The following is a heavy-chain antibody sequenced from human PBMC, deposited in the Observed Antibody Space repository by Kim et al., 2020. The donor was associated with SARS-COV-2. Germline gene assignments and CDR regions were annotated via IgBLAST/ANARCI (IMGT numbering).Heavy chain of an antibody. J-gene: IGHJ4*02. CDR3: ARGGDDYCNYFDY. Sequence: AQKGEGTATITADDSTSTAYMELSSLGSEDAAVYYCARGGDDYCNYFDYWGQGTLVTVSS. D-gene: IGHD4-4*01. V-gene: IGHV1-69*01.